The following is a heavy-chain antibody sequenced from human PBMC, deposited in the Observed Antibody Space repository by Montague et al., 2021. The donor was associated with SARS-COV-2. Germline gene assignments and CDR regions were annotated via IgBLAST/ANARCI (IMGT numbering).Heavy chain of an antibody. V-gene: IGHV4-39*01. D-gene: IGHD2-2*01. J-gene: IGHJ4*02. Sequence: SETLSLTCTVSGGSTSSSSYYWGWIRQPPGKGLEWIGSIYYSGSTYYNPSLKSRVTISVDTSKNQFSLKLSSVTAADTAVYYCARFYRVLPAASFDYWGQGTLVTVSS. CDR1: GGSTSSSSYY. CDR2: IYYSGST. CDR3: ARFYRVLPAASFDY.